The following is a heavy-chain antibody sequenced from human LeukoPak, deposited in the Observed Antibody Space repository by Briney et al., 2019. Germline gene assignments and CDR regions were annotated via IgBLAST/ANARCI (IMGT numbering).Heavy chain of an antibody. D-gene: IGHD2-2*01. Sequence: SETLSLTCTVSRGAITSGGYSWNWIRQPPGKGLEWIGYISDRGPAYYNPSLKSRFTISVDRPKNQFFLTVTSVTAADTAVYYCATGLIVVVKEALWNDFWGQGTLVTVSS. J-gene: IGHJ4*02. CDR1: RGAITSGGYS. V-gene: IGHV4-30-2*01. CDR3: ATGLIVVVKEALWNDF. CDR2: ISDRGPA.